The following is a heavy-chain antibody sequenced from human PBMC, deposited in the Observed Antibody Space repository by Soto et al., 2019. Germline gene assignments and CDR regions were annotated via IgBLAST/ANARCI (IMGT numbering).Heavy chain of an antibody. J-gene: IGHJ5*02. Sequence: SETLSLTCTVSGGSISSGDYYWSWIRQPPGKGLEWIGYIYYSGSTYYNPSLKSRVTISVDTSKNQFSLKLSSVTAADTAVYYCASGTEYYDFWSGYYAWGQGTLVTVSS. D-gene: IGHD3-3*01. CDR1: GGSISSGDYY. CDR2: IYYSGST. V-gene: IGHV4-30-4*01. CDR3: ASGTEYYDFWSGYYA.